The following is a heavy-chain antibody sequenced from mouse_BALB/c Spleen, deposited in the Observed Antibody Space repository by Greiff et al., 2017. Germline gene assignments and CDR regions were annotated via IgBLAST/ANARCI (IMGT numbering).Heavy chain of an antibody. CDR1: GYTFTSYW. Sequence: QVQLQQPGAELVKPGASVKMSCKASGYTFTSYWMHWVKQRPGQGLEWIGTIDPSDSYTSYNQKFKGKATLTVDTSSSTAYMQLSSLTSEDAAVYYYTTVVAPYFDDWGQGTTRTVSS. CDR3: TTVVAPYFDD. J-gene: IGHJ2*01. CDR2: IDPSDSYT. V-gene: IGHV1S127*01. D-gene: IGHD1-1*01.